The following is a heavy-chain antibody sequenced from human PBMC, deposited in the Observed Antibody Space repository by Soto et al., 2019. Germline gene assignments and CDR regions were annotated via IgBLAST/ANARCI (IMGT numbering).Heavy chain of an antibody. D-gene: IGHD3-16*01. J-gene: IGHJ6*02. Sequence: EVQLLESGGGLVQPGGSLRLSCAASGFTFSSYAMSWVRQAPGKGLEWVSAISGSGGSTYYADSVKGRFTISRDNSKNTLYLQMNSLRAEDTAVYYCAKRIGVDSQYYYDGMDVWGQGTTVTVSS. CDR1: GFTFSSYA. V-gene: IGHV3-23*01. CDR2: ISGSGGST. CDR3: AKRIGVDSQYYYDGMDV.